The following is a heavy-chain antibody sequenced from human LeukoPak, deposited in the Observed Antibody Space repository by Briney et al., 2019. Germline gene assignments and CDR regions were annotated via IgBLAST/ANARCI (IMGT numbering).Heavy chain of an antibody. CDR1: GFTVSNNH. CDR3: ARTGGSDYYYAMDV. Sequence: GGSLRLSCADSGFTVSNNHMSWVRQAPGRGLEWVSVIYSGGSTYYADSVKGRFTISRDNSKNTLYLQMNSLRAEDTAAYYCARTGGSDYYYAMDVWGQGTTVTVSS. V-gene: IGHV3-66*01. D-gene: IGHD6-19*01. J-gene: IGHJ6*02. CDR2: IYSGGST.